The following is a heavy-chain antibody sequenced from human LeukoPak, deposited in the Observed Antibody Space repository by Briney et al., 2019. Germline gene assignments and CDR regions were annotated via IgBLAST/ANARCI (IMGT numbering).Heavy chain of an antibody. CDR2: IIPILGIA. V-gene: IGHV1-69*04. J-gene: IGHJ6*03. CDR3: ARRGNIAGPYYMDV. Sequence: ASVKVSCKASGGTFSSYAISWVRQAPGQGLEWMGRIIPILGIANYAQKFQGRVTITADKSTSTAYMELSSLRSEDTAVYYCARRGNIAGPYYMDVWGKGTTVTVSS. CDR1: GGTFSSYA. D-gene: IGHD5-12*01.